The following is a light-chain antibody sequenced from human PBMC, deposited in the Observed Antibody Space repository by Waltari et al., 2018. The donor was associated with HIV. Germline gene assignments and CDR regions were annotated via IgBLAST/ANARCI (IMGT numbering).Light chain of an antibody. CDR3: QQSYSTPRT. V-gene: IGKV1-39*01. CDR1: QNISTY. J-gene: IGKJ2*01. CDR2: AAS. Sequence: DIQMTQPPSSMHASVGDRVTITCRVSQNISTYLNWYQQKPGRAPNLLIFAASSLQSGVPSRFSGSGSGTDFTLTISSLQPEDFATYHCQQSYSTPRTFGQGTKLELK.